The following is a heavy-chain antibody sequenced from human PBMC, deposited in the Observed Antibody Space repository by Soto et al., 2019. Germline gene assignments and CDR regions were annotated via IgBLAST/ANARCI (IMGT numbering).Heavy chain of an antibody. Sequence: QVQLVQSGSEVKKPGYSVKVSCKASGGTFSDFTLSWLRQAPGRGLEWMGGIIPMIGATNNAQKLKGRLTITADTSTGTVYMELNSLRSDDTAVYYCARYWSAVTLYGAFDIGGQGTEVTVS. CDR1: GGTFSDFT. V-gene: IGHV1-69*06. D-gene: IGHD3-3*01. CDR3: ARYWSAVTLYGAFDI. CDR2: IIPMIGAT. J-gene: IGHJ3*02.